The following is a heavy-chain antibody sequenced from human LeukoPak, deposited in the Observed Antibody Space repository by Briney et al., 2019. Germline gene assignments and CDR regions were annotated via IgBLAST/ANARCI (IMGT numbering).Heavy chain of an antibody. D-gene: IGHD3-22*01. V-gene: IGHV3-7*01. Sequence: PGGSLRLSCAASGFTFSSYWMSWVRQAPGKGLEWVANIKQDGSEKYYVDSVKGRFTISRDNAKNSLYLQMNSLRAEDTAVYYCAREDRYDYYDSSGSYYYYGMDVWGQGTTVTVSS. CDR3: AREDRYDYYDSSGSYYYYGMDV. CDR2: IKQDGSEK. CDR1: GFTFSSYW. J-gene: IGHJ6*02.